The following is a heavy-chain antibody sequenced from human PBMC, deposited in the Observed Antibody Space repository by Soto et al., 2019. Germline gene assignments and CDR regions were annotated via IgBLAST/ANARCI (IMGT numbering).Heavy chain of an antibody. J-gene: IGHJ4*02. V-gene: IGHV4-34*01. D-gene: IGHD6-13*01. CDR2: INDSGST. CDR3: ARGEYSSSWYDY. CDR1: GGSFSGYY. Sequence: QVQLQQWGAGLLKPSETLSLTCAVYGGSFSGYYWSWIRQPPGKGLEWIGGINDSGSTNYNPSLKSRVTISVDTSKNQFSLKLSSVPAADTAVYYCARGEYSSSWYDYWGQGTLVTVSS.